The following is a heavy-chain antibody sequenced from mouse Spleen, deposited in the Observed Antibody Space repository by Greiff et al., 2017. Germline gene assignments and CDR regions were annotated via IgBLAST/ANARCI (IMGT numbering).Heavy chain of an antibody. CDR2: IYPSDSET. J-gene: IGHJ2*01. V-gene: IGHV1-61*01. D-gene: IGHD3-1*01. CDR3: ASGQLGLLEY. CDR1: GYTFTSYW. Sequence: QVQLQQPGAELVRPGSSVKLSCKASGYTFTSYWMDWVKQRPGQGLEWIGNIYPSDSETHYNQKFKDKATLTVDKSSSTAYMQLSSLTSEDSAVYYCASGQLGLLEYWGQGTTLTVSS.